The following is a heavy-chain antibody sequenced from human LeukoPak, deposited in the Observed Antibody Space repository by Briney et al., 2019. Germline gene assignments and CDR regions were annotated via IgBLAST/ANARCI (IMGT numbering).Heavy chain of an antibody. V-gene: IGHV4-30-4*08. CDR1: GGSISSGDYY. D-gene: IGHD5-12*01. J-gene: IGHJ6*03. Sequence: SETLSLTCTVSGGSISSGDYYWSWIRQPPGKGLEWIGYIYYSGSTYYNPSLKSRVTISVDTSKNQFSLKLSSVTAADTAVYYCATQDWAVDIVATISGYYYYMDVWGKGTTVTVSS. CDR3: ATQDWAVDIVATISGYYYYMDV. CDR2: IYYSGST.